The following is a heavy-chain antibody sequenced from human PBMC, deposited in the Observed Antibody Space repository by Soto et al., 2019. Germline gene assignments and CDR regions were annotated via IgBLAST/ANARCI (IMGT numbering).Heavy chain of an antibody. V-gene: IGHV3-15*07. Sequence: GGSLRLSCAASGFTFTNAWINWVLQAPGKGLEWVGRIKSKTDGGTTDYAEPVKGRFAISRDDSNNMVYPQMNSLKIEDTAVYYCTTDSYSTIIIVRFDYWGHGTLVTVSS. CDR1: GFTFTNAW. CDR2: IKSKTDGGTT. D-gene: IGHD3-22*01. J-gene: IGHJ4*01. CDR3: TTDSYSTIIIVRFDY.